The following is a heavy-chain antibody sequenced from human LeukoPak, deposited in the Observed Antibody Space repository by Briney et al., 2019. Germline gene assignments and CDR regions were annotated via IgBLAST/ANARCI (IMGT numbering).Heavy chain of an antibody. V-gene: IGHV3-21*04. CDR3: AKAPVTTCRGAFCYPFDY. D-gene: IGHD2-15*01. Sequence: PWGSLRLSCAASGFTFSSYSMNWVRQAPGKGLEWVSSISSSSSYIYYADSVKGRFTIPRDNAKNSLYLQMNRLRPEDAAVYYCAKAPVTTCRGAFCYPFDYWGLGTLVTVSS. J-gene: IGHJ4*02. CDR2: ISSSSSYI. CDR1: GFTFSSYS.